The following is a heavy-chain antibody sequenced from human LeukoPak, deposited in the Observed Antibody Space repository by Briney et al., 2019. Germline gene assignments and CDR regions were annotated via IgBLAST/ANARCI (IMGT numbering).Heavy chain of an antibody. J-gene: IGHJ3*02. CDR1: GYTFTGYY. V-gene: IGHV1-2*02. CDR2: INPNSGGT. D-gene: IGHD3-22*01. Sequence: ASVKVSCKASGYTFTGYYMHWVRQAPGQVLEWMGWINPNSGGTNYAQKFQGRVTMTRDTSISTAYMELSRLRSDDTAVYYCARFSPIYYDSSGYAFDIWGQGTMVTVSS. CDR3: ARFSPIYYDSSGYAFDI.